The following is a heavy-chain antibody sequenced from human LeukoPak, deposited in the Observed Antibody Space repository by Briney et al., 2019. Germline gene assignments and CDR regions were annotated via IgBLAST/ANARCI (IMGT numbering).Heavy chain of an antibody. D-gene: IGHD2-2*02. CDR2: IYPGDSDT. J-gene: IGHJ5*02. V-gene: IGHV5-51*01. Sequence: GESLKISCKGSGYSFTSYWIGWVRQMPGKGLEWMGIIYPGDSDTRYSPSFQGQVTISADKSISTAYLQWSSLKASDTAMYYCARRAGCSSTSCYTFWFDPWGQGTLVTVSS. CDR3: ARRAGCSSTSCYTFWFDP. CDR1: GYSFTSYW.